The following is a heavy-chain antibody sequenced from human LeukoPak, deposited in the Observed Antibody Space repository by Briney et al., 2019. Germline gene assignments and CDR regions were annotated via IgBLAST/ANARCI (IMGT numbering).Heavy chain of an antibody. V-gene: IGHV3-23*01. J-gene: IGHJ4*02. CDR1: GFTFSSYA. CDR2: ISGSGSTI. D-gene: IGHD3-16*01. Sequence: GGSLRLSCAASGFTFSSYAMSWVRQAPGKGLEWVSAISGSGSTIYYADSVKGRFTISRDNAKNSLYLQMNSLRAEDTAVYYCARVGGIDYWGQGTLVTVSS. CDR3: ARVGGIDY.